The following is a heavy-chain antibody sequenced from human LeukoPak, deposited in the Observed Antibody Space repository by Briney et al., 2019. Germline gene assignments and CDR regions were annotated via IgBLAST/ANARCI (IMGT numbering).Heavy chain of an antibody. CDR2: TYYRSKWYN. Sequence: SQTLSLTCAIPGDSVSSNSAAWNWIRQSPSRGLEWLGRTYYRSKWYNDYAVSVKSRITINPDTSKNQFSLQLNSVTPEDTAVYYWAREWGSSWSIGWYWFDPWGQGTLVTVSS. CDR1: GDSVSSNSAA. CDR3: AREWGSSWSIGWYWFDP. D-gene: IGHD6-13*01. V-gene: IGHV6-1*01. J-gene: IGHJ5*02.